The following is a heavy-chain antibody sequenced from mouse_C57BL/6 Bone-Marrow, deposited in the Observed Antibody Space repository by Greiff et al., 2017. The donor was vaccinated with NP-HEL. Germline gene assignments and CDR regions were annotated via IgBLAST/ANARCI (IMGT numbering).Heavy chain of an antibody. CDR2: ISDGGSYT. D-gene: IGHD3-1*01. CDR3: ARDRGYDYYAMDY. J-gene: IGHJ4*01. V-gene: IGHV5-4*01. Sequence: EVHLVESGGGLVKPGGSLKLSCAASGFTFSSYAMSWVRQTPEKRLEWVATISDGGSYTYYPDNVKGRFTISRDNAKNNLYLQMSHLKSEDTAMYYCARDRGYDYYAMDYWGQGTSVTVSS. CDR1: GFTFSSYA.